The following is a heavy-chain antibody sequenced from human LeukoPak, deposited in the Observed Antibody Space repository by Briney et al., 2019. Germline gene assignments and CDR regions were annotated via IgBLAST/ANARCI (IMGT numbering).Heavy chain of an antibody. V-gene: IGHV4-59*01. CDR2: IFYSGST. CDR1: GGSISSYY. CDR3: ARDSISSDAFDI. D-gene: IGHD2/OR15-2a*01. Sequence: SETLSLTCIVSGGSISSYYWSWSRQPPGKGLEWIGYIFYSGSTNYNPSLKSRVTISLDTSKNQFSLRLDSVTAADTAVYYCARDSISSDAFDIWGQGTMVTVSS. J-gene: IGHJ3*02.